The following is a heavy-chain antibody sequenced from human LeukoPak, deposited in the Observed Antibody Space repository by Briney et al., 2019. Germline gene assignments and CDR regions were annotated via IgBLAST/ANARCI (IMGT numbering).Heavy chain of an antibody. CDR3: ARGAVAEFDY. Sequence: SQTLSLTCAISGYSVSSKIVAWNWIRQSPSRGLEWLGRTYYRSKWYYDYAVSMKSQITINPDTSKNQFSLQLNSVTPEDTAVYYCARGAVAEFDYWGQGTLVTVSS. CDR1: GYSVSSKIVA. CDR2: TYYRSKWYY. V-gene: IGHV6-1*01. D-gene: IGHD6-19*01. J-gene: IGHJ4*02.